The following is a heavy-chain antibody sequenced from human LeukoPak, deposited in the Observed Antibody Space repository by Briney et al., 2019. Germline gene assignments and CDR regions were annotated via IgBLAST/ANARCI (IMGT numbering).Heavy chain of an antibody. V-gene: IGHV3-66*01. Sequence: PGGSLRLSCAASGFTVSSNYMSWVRQAPGKGLEWVSVIYSGGSTYYADSVKGRFTISRDNSKNTLYLQMNSLRAEDTAVYYCARMVAAYSGSYRYMDVWGKGTTVTISS. CDR3: ARMVAAYSGSYRYMDV. D-gene: IGHD1-26*01. CDR2: IYSGGST. J-gene: IGHJ6*03. CDR1: GFTVSSNY.